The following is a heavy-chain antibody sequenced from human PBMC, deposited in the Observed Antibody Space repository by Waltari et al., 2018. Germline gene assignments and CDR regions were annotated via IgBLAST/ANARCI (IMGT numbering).Heavy chain of an antibody. CDR2: IYYSGST. J-gene: IGHJ6*02. V-gene: IGHV4-30-4*08. D-gene: IGHD6-13*01. CDR3: AGRIAAAGSDYYYYGMDV. Sequence: QVQLQESGPGLVKPSQTLSLTCPVSGGSISSGDYYWSWIRQPPGKGLEWIGYIYYSGSTYYNPSLKSRVTISVDTSKNQFSLKLSSVTAADTAVYYCAGRIAAAGSDYYYYGMDVWGQGTTVTVSS. CDR1: GGSISSGDYY.